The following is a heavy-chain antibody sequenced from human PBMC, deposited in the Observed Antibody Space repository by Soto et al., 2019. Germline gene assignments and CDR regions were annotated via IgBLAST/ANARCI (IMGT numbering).Heavy chain of an antibody. J-gene: IGHJ5*02. Sequence: GGSLRLSCAVSGFSISNHAMTWVRQAPGEGLEWVAVISGGGQATHYVDSVKGRFTISRDNSKNMVFLQMNSLRIEDTALYFCAKVGVATDGDYLWGQGAVVTVSS. CDR3: AKVGVATDGDYL. V-gene: IGHV3-23*01. D-gene: IGHD3-3*01. CDR1: GFSISNHA. CDR2: ISGGGQAT.